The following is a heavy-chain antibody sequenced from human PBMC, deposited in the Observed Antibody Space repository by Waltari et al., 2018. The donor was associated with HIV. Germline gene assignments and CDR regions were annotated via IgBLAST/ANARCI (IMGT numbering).Heavy chain of an antibody. CDR3: ARVKVAANFYYYYGMDV. D-gene: IGHD2-15*01. J-gene: IGHJ6*02. V-gene: IGHV1-69*04. CDR1: GGTFSSYA. Sequence: QVQLVQSGAEVKKPGSSVKVSCKASGGTFSSYAISWVRQAPGQGLEWMGRIIPILGIANYAQKFQGRVTITADKSTSTAYMELSSLRSEDTAVYYCARVKVAANFYYYYGMDVWGQGTTVTVSS. CDR2: IIPILGIA.